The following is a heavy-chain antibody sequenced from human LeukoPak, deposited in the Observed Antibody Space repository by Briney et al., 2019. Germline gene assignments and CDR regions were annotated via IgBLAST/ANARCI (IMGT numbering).Heavy chain of an antibody. J-gene: IGHJ3*02. CDR1: VGPNSTYY. D-gene: IGHD5-24*01. CDR3: AGRLWRRDGYNLSAFDI. Sequence: PSETLSLTCTVTVGPNSTYYWNRIRQPPGKGLEWIGYIYYSGSTNYNPSLKSRVTISVDTSKNPFSLKLSSVTSAESDEYYCAGRLWRRDGYNLSAFDIWGQGTMVTVSS. V-gene: IGHV4-59*01. CDR2: IYYSGST.